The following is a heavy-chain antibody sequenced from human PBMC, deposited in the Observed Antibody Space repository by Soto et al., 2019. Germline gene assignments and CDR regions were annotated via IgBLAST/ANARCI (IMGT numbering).Heavy chain of an antibody. CDR3: ALEDSSWYPYYYYGMDV. V-gene: IGHV3-23*01. Sequence: QPGGSLRLSCAASGFTFSSYAMSWVRQAPGKGLEWVSAISGSGGSTYYADSVKGRFTISRDNSKNTLYLQMNSLRAEDTAVYYCALEDSSWYPYYYYGMDVWGQGTTVTVSS. J-gene: IGHJ6*02. D-gene: IGHD6-13*01. CDR2: ISGSGGST. CDR1: GFTFSSYA.